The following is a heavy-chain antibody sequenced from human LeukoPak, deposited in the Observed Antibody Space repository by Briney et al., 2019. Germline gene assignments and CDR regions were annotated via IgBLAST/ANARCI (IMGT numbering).Heavy chain of an antibody. CDR2: IYSGGST. J-gene: IGHJ5*02. Sequence: PGGSLRLSCAASGFTVSSNYMIWVRQAPGKGLEWVSVIYSGGSTYYADSVKGRFTISRDNSKNTLYLQMNSLRAEDTAVYYCARDSLGMGWFDPWGQGTLVTVSS. CDR1: GFTVSSNY. CDR3: ARDSLGMGWFDP. D-gene: IGHD7-27*01. V-gene: IGHV3-53*01.